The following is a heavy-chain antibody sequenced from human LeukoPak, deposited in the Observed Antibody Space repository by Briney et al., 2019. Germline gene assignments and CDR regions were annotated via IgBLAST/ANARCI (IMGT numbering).Heavy chain of an antibody. CDR1: GFTFSIFA. V-gene: IGHV3-30*03. D-gene: IGHD2-15*01. Sequence: GRSLRLSCAASGFTFSIFAMHWVRQAPGKGLEWVAFISYDGSNKYYADSVKGRFTISRDNAKNTLYLQMNSLRAEDTAVYYCARDRWSDAFDIWGQGTMVTVSS. J-gene: IGHJ3*02. CDR3: ARDRWSDAFDI. CDR2: ISYDGSNK.